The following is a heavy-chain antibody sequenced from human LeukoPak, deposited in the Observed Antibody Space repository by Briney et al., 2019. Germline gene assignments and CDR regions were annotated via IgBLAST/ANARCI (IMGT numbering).Heavy chain of an antibody. CDR2: ISGYNGNT. Sequence: ASVKVSCKASGGTFSSYAISWVRQAPGQGLEWMGWISGYNGNTNYAQRLQGRVTMTTDTSTSTAYMELRSLRSDDTAVYYCARVDYYDTSGYYGAFDYWGQGTLVTVSS. V-gene: IGHV1-18*01. CDR3: ARVDYYDTSGYYGAFDY. J-gene: IGHJ4*02. CDR1: GGTFSSYA. D-gene: IGHD3-22*01.